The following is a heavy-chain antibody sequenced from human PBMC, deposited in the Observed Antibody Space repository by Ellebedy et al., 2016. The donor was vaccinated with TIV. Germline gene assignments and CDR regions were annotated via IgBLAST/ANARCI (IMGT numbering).Heavy chain of an antibody. J-gene: IGHJ4*02. CDR1: GFTFSSYG. Sequence: GESLKISCAASGFTFSSYGMHWVRQAPGKGLEWVAVISYDGSNKYYADSVKGRFTISRDNSKNTLYLQMNSLRAEDTAVYYCARDLRSGYYGGVFDYWGQGTLVTVSS. CDR3: ARDLRSGYYGGVFDY. CDR2: ISYDGSNK. D-gene: IGHD3-22*01. V-gene: IGHV3-30*03.